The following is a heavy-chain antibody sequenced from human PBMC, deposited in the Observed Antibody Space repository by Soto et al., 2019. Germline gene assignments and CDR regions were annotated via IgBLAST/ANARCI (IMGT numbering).Heavy chain of an antibody. Sequence: QVQLQQWGAGLLKPSETLSLTCAVYGGSFSGHYWNWIRQPPGKGLEWIGEINHSGVTKYNPSPKSRVTISVDTSKNQFFLNLRSVTAADTAVYYCARGQYRRDYWCQGTLVTVSS. V-gene: IGHV4-34*01. CDR2: INHSGVT. CDR1: GGSFSGHY. D-gene: IGHD3-16*02. CDR3: ARGQYRRDY. J-gene: IGHJ4*02.